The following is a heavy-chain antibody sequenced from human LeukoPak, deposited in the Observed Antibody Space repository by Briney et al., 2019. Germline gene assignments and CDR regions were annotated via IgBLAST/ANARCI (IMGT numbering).Heavy chain of an antibody. CDR1: GFTFSDYY. D-gene: IGHD6-6*01. J-gene: IGHJ4*02. Sequence: GGSLRLSCAASGFTFSDYYMSWIRQAPGKGLEWVSSISSSSSYIYYADSVKGRFTISRDNAKNSLYLQMNSLRAEDTAVYYCARGVEPADYFDYWGQGTLVTVSS. V-gene: IGHV3-11*06. CDR2: ISSSSSYI. CDR3: ARGVEPADYFDY.